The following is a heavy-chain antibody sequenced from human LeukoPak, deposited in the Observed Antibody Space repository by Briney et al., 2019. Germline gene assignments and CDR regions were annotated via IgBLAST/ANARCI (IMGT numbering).Heavy chain of an antibody. J-gene: IGHJ4*02. D-gene: IGHD6-19*01. CDR1: GYTFTGYY. Sequence: GASVKVSCKASGYTFTGYYMHWVRQAPGQGLEWMGWINPNSGGTNYAQKFQGRVTMTRDTSISTAYMELSRLRSDDTAVYYCARVTRKWLVLDYFDYWGQGTLVTVSS. V-gene: IGHV1-2*02. CDR2: INPNSGGT. CDR3: ARVTRKWLVLDYFDY.